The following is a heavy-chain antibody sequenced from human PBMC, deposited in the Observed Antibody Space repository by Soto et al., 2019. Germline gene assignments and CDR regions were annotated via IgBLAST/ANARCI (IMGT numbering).Heavy chain of an antibody. V-gene: IGHV4-4*02. CDR3: AQRVFGVVIISV. J-gene: IGHJ4*02. CDR1: SGSISSSNW. D-gene: IGHD3-3*01. Sequence: SETLSLTCAVSSGSISSSNWWSWVRQPPGKGLEWIGEIYHSGSTNYNPSLKSRVTISVDKSKNQFSLKLSSVTAADTAVYYCAQRVFGVVIISVWGQGTLVTVSS. CDR2: IYHSGST.